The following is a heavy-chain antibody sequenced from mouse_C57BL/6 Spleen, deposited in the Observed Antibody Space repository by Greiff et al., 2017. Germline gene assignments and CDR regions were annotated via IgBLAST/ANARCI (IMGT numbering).Heavy chain of an antibody. CDR1: GYTFTDYY. CDR3: ARRYYDYDVFDY. V-gene: IGHV1-76*01. Sequence: VLLQQSGAELVRPGASVTLSCKASGYTFTDYYINWVTQRPGQGLEWISRIYPGSGNTYYNEKFKGKATLTAEKSSSTAYMQLSSLTSEDSAVYFCARRYYDYDVFDYWGQGTTLTVSS. J-gene: IGHJ2*01. CDR2: IYPGSGNT. D-gene: IGHD2-4*01.